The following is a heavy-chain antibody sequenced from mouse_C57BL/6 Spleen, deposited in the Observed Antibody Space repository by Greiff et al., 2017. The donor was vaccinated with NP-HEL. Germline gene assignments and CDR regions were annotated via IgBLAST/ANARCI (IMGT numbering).Heavy chain of an antibody. D-gene: IGHD2-3*01. J-gene: IGHJ3*01. CDR2: IDPSDSYT. V-gene: IGHV1-59*01. CDR3: ARYDDGYYGAY. Sequence: VKLQQPGAELVRPGTSVKLSCKASGYTFTSYWMHWVKQRPGQGLEWIGVIDPSDSYTNYNQKFKGKATLTVDTSSSTAYMQLSSLTSEDSAVYYCARYDDGYYGAYWRQGTLVTVSA. CDR1: GYTFTSYW.